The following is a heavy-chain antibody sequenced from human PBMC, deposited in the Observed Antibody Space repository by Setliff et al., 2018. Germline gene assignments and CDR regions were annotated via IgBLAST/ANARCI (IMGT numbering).Heavy chain of an antibody. CDR2: LYAGGST. CDR1: GGSISGYY. Sequence: SETLSLTCTVSGGSISGYYWSWIRQPAGRGLEWIGRLYAGGSTNYNPSHKSRATISGDTSNDRLSLRLTSVTAADTAVYYCARGWVLGAFDIWGQGTMGTVSS. CDR3: ARGWVLGAFDI. J-gene: IGHJ3*02. V-gene: IGHV4-4*07. D-gene: IGHD2-8*01.